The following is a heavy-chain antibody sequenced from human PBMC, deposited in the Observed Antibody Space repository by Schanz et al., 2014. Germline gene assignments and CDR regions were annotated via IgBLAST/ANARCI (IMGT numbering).Heavy chain of an antibody. Sequence: QVQLQESGPGLVKPSETLSLTCTVSGGSISSYYWSWIRQPPGWGLEWIGFIYYRGNTNYNPSLTRRGDMSLDTSKTQFSLKLSSVTAADTAVYYCARRIWDGDYYYFDYWGQGTLVTVSS. J-gene: IGHJ4*02. V-gene: IGHV4-59*08. CDR2: IYYRGNT. D-gene: IGHD4-17*01. CDR3: ARRIWDGDYYYFDY. CDR1: GGSISSYY.